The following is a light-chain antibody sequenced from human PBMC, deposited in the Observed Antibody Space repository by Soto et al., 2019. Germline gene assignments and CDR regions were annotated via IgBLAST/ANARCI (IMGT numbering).Light chain of an antibody. V-gene: IGKV1-8*01. CDR3: QQYFSYPYT. Sequence: AIRMTQSPSSLSASPGDRVTITCRASHRLNTYLAWYQQKPGTAPKLLIYGVSSLQTGVPSRFSGSGSGTDFTLIISSLQSEDFATYYCQQYFSYPYTFGQGTKVDIK. J-gene: IGKJ2*01. CDR2: GVS. CDR1: HRLNTY.